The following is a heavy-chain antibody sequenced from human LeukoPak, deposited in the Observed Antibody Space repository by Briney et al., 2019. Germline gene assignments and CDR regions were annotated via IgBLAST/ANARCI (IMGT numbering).Heavy chain of an antibody. J-gene: IGHJ4*02. D-gene: IGHD4-11*01. CDR2: IKSKTDGGTT. Sequence: PGGSLRLSCAASGFTFSNAWMSWVRQAPGKGLEWVGRIKSKTDGGTTDYAAPVKGRFTISRDDSKNTLYQQMNSLKTEDTAVYYCTTDLTVTTGDYWGQGTLVTVSS. CDR1: GFTFSNAW. V-gene: IGHV3-15*01. CDR3: TTDLTVTTGDY.